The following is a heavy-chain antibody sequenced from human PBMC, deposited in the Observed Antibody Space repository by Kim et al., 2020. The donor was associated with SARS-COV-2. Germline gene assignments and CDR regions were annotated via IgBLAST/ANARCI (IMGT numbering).Heavy chain of an antibody. CDR2: INPSGGST. Sequence: ASVKVSCKASGYTFTSYYMHWVRQAPGQGLEWMGIINPSGGSTSYAQKFQGRVTMTRDTSTSTVYMELSSLRSEDTAVYYCARDMTTVTVSSLYYYYGMDVWGQGTTVTVSS. CDR3: ARDMTTVTVSSLYYYYGMDV. CDR1: GYTFTSYY. J-gene: IGHJ6*02. V-gene: IGHV1-46*01. D-gene: IGHD4-17*01.